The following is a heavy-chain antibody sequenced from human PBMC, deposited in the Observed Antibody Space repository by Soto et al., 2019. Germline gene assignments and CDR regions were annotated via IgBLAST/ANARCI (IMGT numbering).Heavy chain of an antibody. J-gene: IGHJ4*02. Sequence: EVQLVESGGGLVQPGGSLRLSCAASGFTFSSYWMSWVRQAPGKGLEWVANIKQDGSEKYYVESVKGRFTISRDNAQHSLYLQMNSLRAEDTAVYYFAREWKDFSSTRCYTGIDYWGQGTMVTVSS. CDR3: AREWKDFSSTRCYTGIDY. V-gene: IGHV3-7*03. D-gene: IGHD2-2*02. CDR2: IKQDGSEK. CDR1: GFTFSSYW.